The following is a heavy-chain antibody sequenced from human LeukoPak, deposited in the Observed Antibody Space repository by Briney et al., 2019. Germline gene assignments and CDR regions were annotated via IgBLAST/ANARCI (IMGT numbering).Heavy chain of an antibody. V-gene: IGHV3-30-3*01. D-gene: IGHD3-3*01. CDR2: ISYDGSNK. CDR1: GFTYSSYA. J-gene: IGHJ6*02. Sequence: GGSLRLFCAASGFTYSSYAMHWVRQAPGKGLEWVAVISYDGSNKYYADSVKGRFTISRDNSKNTLYLQMNSLRAEDTAVYYCARDVFWSGYHYYGMDVWGQGTTVTVSS. CDR3: ARDVFWSGYHYYGMDV.